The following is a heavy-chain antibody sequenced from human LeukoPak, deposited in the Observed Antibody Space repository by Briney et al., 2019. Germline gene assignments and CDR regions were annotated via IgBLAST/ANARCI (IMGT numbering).Heavy chain of an antibody. CDR2: ISWNSGSI. J-gene: IGHJ4*02. D-gene: IGHD3-10*01. CDR3: AKDIFTMVRGVVDY. CDR1: GFTFDDYA. Sequence: GGSLRLPCAASGFTFDDYAMHWVRQAPGKGLEWVSGISWNSGSIGYADSVKGRFTISRDNAKNSLYLQMNSLRAEDTALYYCAKDIFTMVRGVVDYGGQGTLVTVSS. V-gene: IGHV3-9*01.